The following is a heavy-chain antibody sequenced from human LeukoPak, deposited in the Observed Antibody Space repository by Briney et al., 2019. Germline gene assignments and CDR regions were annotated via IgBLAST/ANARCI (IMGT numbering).Heavy chain of an antibody. Sequence: GGSLRLSCAASGFTFDSYSMNWVRQAPGKGLEWVSSITSSSNYIYYADSVKGRFTISRDNAKNSLYLQMNTLRAEDAAVYYCARGDYYDSTGYYSYYYFMDVWGKGTTVTVSS. CDR1: GFTFDSYS. J-gene: IGHJ6*03. V-gene: IGHV3-21*01. CDR3: ARGDYYDSTGYYSYYYFMDV. CDR2: ITSSSNYI. D-gene: IGHD3-22*01.